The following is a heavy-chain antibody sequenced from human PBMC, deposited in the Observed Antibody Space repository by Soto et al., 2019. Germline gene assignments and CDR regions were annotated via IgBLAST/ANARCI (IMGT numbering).Heavy chain of an antibody. J-gene: IGHJ4*02. V-gene: IGHV4-31*03. CDR2: AHYSGDT. D-gene: IGHD3-16*01. CDR3: SGGESQVSSVFDY. Sequence: TLLLTVPVYVGLFPNGCYYWSWILQEPVKGLEWIGYAHYSGDTSYNPSLRSRVTISKDTSKTQFSLRLTSVTSADTAVYYCSGGESQVSSVFDYGGQGMLVTVSS. CDR1: VGLFPNGCYY.